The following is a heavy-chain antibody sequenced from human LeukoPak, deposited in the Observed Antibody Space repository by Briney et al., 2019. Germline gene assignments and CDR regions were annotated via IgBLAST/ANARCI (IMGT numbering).Heavy chain of an antibody. D-gene: IGHD5-24*01. CDR3: ARGPTFLDGYNADY. J-gene: IGHJ4*02. V-gene: IGHV3-53*01. CDR1: GFTVSSNY. Sequence: GGSLRLSCAASGFTVSSNYMSWVRQAPGKGLEWVSVIYSGGSTYYADSVKGRFTISRDNSKNTLYLQMNSPRAEDTAVYYCARGPTFLDGYNADYWGQGTLVTVSS. CDR2: IYSGGST.